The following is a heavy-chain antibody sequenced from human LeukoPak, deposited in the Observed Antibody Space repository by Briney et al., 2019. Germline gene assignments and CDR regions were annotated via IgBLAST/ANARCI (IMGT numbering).Heavy chain of an antibody. CDR3: ARRHSVVNPYYYYYYMDV. V-gene: IGHV3-74*01. D-gene: IGHD3-22*01. CDR1: GFTFSSYW. J-gene: IGHJ6*03. CDR2: INSDGSST. Sequence: PGGSLRLSCAASGFTFSSYWMHWVRQAPGKGLVWVSRINSDGSSTSYADSVKGRFTISRDNAKNTLYLQMNSLRAEDTAVYYCARRHSVVNPYYYYYYMDVWGKGTTVTVSS.